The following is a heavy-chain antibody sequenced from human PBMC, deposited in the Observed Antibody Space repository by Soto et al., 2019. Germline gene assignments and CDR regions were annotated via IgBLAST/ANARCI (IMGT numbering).Heavy chain of an antibody. J-gene: IGHJ4*02. D-gene: IGHD2-21*01. V-gene: IGHV3-30-3*01. CDR2: MSYNGSRK. CDR1: GFTFSSYS. Sequence: GGYLRLSCAASGFTFSSYSMHWVRQAPGEGLEWDAVMSYNGSRKYFAGSVKGLFTISRDKSKNTLSLQMNSLGTEDSAVYYFAISRTVRDHNDFDCWGQGTLVTVSS. CDR3: AISRTVRDHNDFDC.